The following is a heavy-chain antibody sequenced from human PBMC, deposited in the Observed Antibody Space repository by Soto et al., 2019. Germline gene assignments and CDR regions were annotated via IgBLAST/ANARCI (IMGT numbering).Heavy chain of an antibody. CDR1: GFTFSSYN. V-gene: IGHV3-21*01. CDR2: ITQNSEYI. J-gene: IGHJ5*02. D-gene: IGHD6-13*01. Sequence: EVQLAESGGGLVKPGGSLRLSCAASGFTFSSYNMNWVRQAPGKGLEWLSLITQNSEYIFYADSVKGRFTMSRDDAKNSVYLQMDSLRLDDTAIYYCARDRQLVQDWFEPWGQGTLVTVSS. CDR3: ARDRQLVQDWFEP.